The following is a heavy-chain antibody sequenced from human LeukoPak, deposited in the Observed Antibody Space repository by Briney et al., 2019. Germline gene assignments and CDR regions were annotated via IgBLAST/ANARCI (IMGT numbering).Heavy chain of an antibody. J-gene: IGHJ5*02. CDR2: INPSGGST. D-gene: IGHD6-19*01. Sequence: GASVKVSCKASGYTFTSYYMHWVRQAPGQGLEWMGIINPSGGSTSYAQKFQGRVTMTRDMSTSTVYMELSSLRSEDTAVYYCARGRPPSIAVAGTIGWFDPWGQGTLVTVSS. V-gene: IGHV1-46*01. CDR3: ARGRPPSIAVAGTIGWFDP. CDR1: GYTFTSYY.